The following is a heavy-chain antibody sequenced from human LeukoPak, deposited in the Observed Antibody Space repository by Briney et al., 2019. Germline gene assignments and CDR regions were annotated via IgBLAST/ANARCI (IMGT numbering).Heavy chain of an antibody. D-gene: IGHD6-19*01. V-gene: IGHV4-4*07. CDR3: ARVYGSGWYNRFDP. J-gene: IGHJ5*02. CDR2: IYTSGST. CDR1: GGSISSYY. Sequence: PSETLSLTCTVSGGSISSYYWSWIRQPAGKGLEWIGRIYTSGSTNYNPSPKSRVTMSVDTSKNQFSLKLSSVTAADTAVYYCARVYGSGWYNRFDPWGQGTLVTVSS.